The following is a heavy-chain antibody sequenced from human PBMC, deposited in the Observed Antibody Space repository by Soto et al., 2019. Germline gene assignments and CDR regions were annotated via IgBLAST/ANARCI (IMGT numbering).Heavy chain of an antibody. CDR1: GYILTDYH. D-gene: IGHD5-12*01. CDR2: ISPRNGDT. J-gene: IGHJ4*02. CDR3: ARDRLTSGIDYFDS. Sequence: ASVKVSCKTSGYILTDYHIHWVRQAPGQGLEWMGRISPRNGDTHYAQKFQGRVTMTRDTSTSSVYMEIKSLRSDDTAIFFCARDRLTSGIDYFDSWGQGTLVTVSS. V-gene: IGHV1-2*06.